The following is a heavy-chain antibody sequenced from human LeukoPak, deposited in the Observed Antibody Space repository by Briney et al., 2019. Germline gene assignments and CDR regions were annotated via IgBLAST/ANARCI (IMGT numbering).Heavy chain of an antibody. CDR2: IKEDGSEK. Sequence: GGSLRLSCVVSRFTLSRYWMAWVRQAPGKGPEWVAQIKEDGSEKYYMDFVGGRFTISRDNAKNSLYLQMYSLRLEETAVYYCAKDYGGGYFDYWGQGTLVTVSS. CDR1: RFTLSRYW. CDR3: AKDYGGGYFDY. D-gene: IGHD3-16*01. J-gene: IGHJ4*02. V-gene: IGHV3-7*01.